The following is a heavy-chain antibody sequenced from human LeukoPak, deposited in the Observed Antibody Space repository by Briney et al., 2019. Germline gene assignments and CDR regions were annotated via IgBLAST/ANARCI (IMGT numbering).Heavy chain of an antibody. CDR3: AKDQQVLRYFDWSMGDYFDY. J-gene: IGHJ4*02. CDR1: GFTFSSYA. CDR2: ISGSGGST. Sequence: GGSLRLSCAASGFTFSSYAMSRVRQAPGKGLEWVSAISGSGGSTYYADSVKGRFTISRDNSKNTLYLQMNSLRAEDTAVYYCAKDQQVLRYFDWSMGDYFDYWGQGTLVTVSS. D-gene: IGHD3-9*01. V-gene: IGHV3-23*01.